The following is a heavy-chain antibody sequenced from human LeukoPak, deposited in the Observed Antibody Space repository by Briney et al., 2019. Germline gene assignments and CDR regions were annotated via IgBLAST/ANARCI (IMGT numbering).Heavy chain of an antibody. V-gene: IGHV4-59*01. CDR1: GGSISSYY. D-gene: IGHD1-1*01. Sequence: SETLSLTCTVSGGSISSYYWSWIRQPPGKGLEWIGSISYSGTTNYNPSLKSRVTISVDTSKNQFSLKLSSVTAANTAVYYCARFMGTTDDAFDIWGQGTMVTVSS. CDR3: ARFMGTTDDAFDI. CDR2: ISYSGTT. J-gene: IGHJ3*02.